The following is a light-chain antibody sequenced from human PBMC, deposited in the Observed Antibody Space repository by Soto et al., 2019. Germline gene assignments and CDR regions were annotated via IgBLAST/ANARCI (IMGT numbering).Light chain of an antibody. CDR2: DTY. V-gene: IGLV7-46*01. J-gene: IGLJ2*01. CDR3: LLSYSDGDVI. Sequence: QAVVTQEPSLTVSPGGTVTLTCGSSTGAVTSDHFPYWFQQKPGQAPKTLIYDTYNRHSWTPARFSGSLLGGKAALTLSGAQPEDEADYYCLLSYSDGDVIFGGGTKRTVL. CDR1: TGAVTSDHF.